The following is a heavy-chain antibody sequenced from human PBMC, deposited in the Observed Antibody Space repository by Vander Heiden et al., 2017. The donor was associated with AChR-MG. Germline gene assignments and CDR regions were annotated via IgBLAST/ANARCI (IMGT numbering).Heavy chain of an antibody. CDR1: GYTFTSYD. CDR3: ARGRLWFGGSPRRGMDV. Sequence: QVQLVQSGAEVKKPGASVKVSCKASGYTFTSYDINWVRQATGQGLEWMGWMNPNSGNTGYAQKFQGRVTMTRNTSISTAYMELSSLRSEDTAVYYCARGRLWFGGSPRRGMDVWGQGTTVTVSS. D-gene: IGHD3-10*01. J-gene: IGHJ6*02. CDR2: MNPNSGNT. V-gene: IGHV1-8*01.